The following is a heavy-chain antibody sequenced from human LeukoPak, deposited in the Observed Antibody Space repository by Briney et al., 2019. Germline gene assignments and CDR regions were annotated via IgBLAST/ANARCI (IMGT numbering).Heavy chain of an antibody. Sequence: GGSLRLSCAASGFTFSSYWMHWVRQAPGKGLVWVSRINSDGSSTSYADSVKGRFTISRDNSKKSLYLQMNSLRTEDTALYYCAKDGWEVLGFDYWGQGTPVTVSS. J-gene: IGHJ4*02. CDR1: GFTFSSYW. D-gene: IGHD1-26*01. CDR3: AKDGWEVLGFDY. V-gene: IGHV3-74*01. CDR2: INSDGSST.